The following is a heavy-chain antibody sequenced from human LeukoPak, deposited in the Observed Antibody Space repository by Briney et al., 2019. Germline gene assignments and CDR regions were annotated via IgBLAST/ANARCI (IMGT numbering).Heavy chain of an antibody. V-gene: IGHV4-39*01. CDR2: IYYSCST. CDR3: ASLAVAGLSEGY. D-gene: IGHD6-19*01. J-gene: IGHJ4*02. CDR1: GGSISSDSYY. Sequence: PSETLSLTCTVSGGSISSDSYYWAWIRQPPGKGLEWIASIYYSCSTYYNPSLKSRVTISVDTSRNQFSLKLSSVTAADTAVYYCASLAVAGLSEGYWGQGTLVIVSS.